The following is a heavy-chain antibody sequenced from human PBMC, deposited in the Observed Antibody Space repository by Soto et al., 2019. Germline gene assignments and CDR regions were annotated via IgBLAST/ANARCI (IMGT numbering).Heavy chain of an antibody. CDR3: ARXYGTYYDILTGSRWFDP. CDR1: GYSFTIYW. CDR2: IYPGDSDT. D-gene: IGHD3-9*01. J-gene: IGHJ5*02. V-gene: IGHV5-51*01. Sequence: PGESLKISCKGSGYSFTIYWIGWVRQMPGKGLEWMGIIYPGDSDTRYSPSFQGQVTISADKSISTAYLQWSSLKASDTAMYYCARXYGTYYDILTGSRWFDPWGQGTLVTVSS.